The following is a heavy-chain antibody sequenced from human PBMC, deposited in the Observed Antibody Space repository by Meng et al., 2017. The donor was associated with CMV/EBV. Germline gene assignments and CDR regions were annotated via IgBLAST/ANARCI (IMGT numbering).Heavy chain of an antibody. Sequence: ETLSLTCAASGFTFSSYDMHWVRQATGKGLEWVAAIGTAGDTYYPGSVKGRFTISRENAKNSLYLQMNSLRAGDTAVYYCARGTPDITIIVPPVAFDIWGQGTMVTVSS. CDR1: GFTFSSYD. D-gene: IGHD3-22*01. J-gene: IGHJ3*02. CDR2: IGTAGDT. V-gene: IGHV3-13*01. CDR3: ARGTPDITIIVPPVAFDI.